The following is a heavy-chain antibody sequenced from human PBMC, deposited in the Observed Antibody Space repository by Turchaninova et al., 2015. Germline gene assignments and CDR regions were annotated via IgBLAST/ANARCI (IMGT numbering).Heavy chain of an antibody. Sequence: SWGEVKKPGASAKVSCKASGFNFFTYGINWVRQAPGQGLEWVGWVGLYNNVTNYAQKFQGRVAITVDTSTVTVHMELRRLTSDDTAVYSCARGFCGGGCHSPLYGFDFWGQGTLVTVSS. J-gene: IGHJ4*02. V-gene: IGHV1-18*01. CDR3: ARGFCGGGCHSPLYGFDF. CDR1: GFNFFTYG. D-gene: IGHD2-15*01. CDR2: VGLYNNVT.